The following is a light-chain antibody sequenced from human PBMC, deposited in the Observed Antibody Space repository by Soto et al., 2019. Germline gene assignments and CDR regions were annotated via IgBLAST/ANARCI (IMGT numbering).Light chain of an antibody. Sequence: QAVVTQEPSLTVSPGGTVTLTCGSSTGAVTSGHWPHWVQQKPGQAPRTLIYATSNKPSWTPARFSGSLLGGKAALTLSGAQPEYDAEYYCLVIFTGVGEVFGTGTKVTVL. CDR2: ATS. CDR3: LVIFTGVGEV. V-gene: IGLV7-46*01. J-gene: IGLJ1*01. CDR1: TGAVTSGHW.